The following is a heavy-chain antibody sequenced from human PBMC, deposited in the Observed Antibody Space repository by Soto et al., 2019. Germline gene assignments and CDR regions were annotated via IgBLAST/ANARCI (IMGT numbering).Heavy chain of an antibody. J-gene: IGHJ6*02. CDR3: AAAPGPFWSGYYDRLRNGMDV. CDR1: GFTFTSSA. V-gene: IGHV1-58*01. D-gene: IGHD3-3*01. Sequence: ASVKVSCKASGFTFTSSAVQWVRQARGQRLEWIGWIVVGSGNTNYAQKFQERVTITRDMSTSTAYMELSSLRSEDTAVYYCAAAPGPFWSGYYDRLRNGMDVWGQGTTVTVSS. CDR2: IVVGSGNT.